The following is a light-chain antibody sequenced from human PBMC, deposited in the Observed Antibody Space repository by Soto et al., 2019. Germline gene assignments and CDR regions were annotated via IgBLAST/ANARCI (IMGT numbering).Light chain of an antibody. CDR2: DVS. Sequence: QSVLTQPASVSGSPGQSITISCTGTSSDVGGYNYVSWYQQHPGTAPKLMIYDVSNRPSGVSNRFSGSKSGNTASLTISGLQDEDEADYYCSSYTSSGTLVFGGGTKVTVL. CDR1: SSDVGGYNY. CDR3: SSYTSSGTLV. J-gene: IGLJ2*01. V-gene: IGLV2-14*03.